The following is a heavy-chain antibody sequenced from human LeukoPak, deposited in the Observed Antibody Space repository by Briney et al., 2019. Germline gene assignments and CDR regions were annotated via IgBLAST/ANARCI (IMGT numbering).Heavy chain of an antibody. CDR1: GYTFTTYA. J-gene: IGHJ3*01. D-gene: IGHD2-15*01. CDR3: GVCSGGSCRPVNAFDV. Sequence: GASVKVSCKTSGYTFTTYAVHWVRQAPGQRLEWMGWINAGNGNTKYSQKFQGRVTITRDTSASIAYMELSSLRSDDTAVYYCGVCSGGSCRPVNAFDVWGQGTMVSVSP. V-gene: IGHV1-3*01. CDR2: INAGNGNT.